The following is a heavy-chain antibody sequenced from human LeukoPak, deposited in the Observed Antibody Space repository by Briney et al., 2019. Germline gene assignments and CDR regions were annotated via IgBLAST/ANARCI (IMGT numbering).Heavy chain of an antibody. CDR3: ARGIAVAGTAYYYYGMDV. CDR1: GFTFSSYW. D-gene: IGHD6-19*01. V-gene: IGHV3-48*04. J-gene: IGHJ6*02. Sequence: GGSLRLSCAASGFTFSSYWMNWVRQAPGKGLEWVSYISSSGSTIYYADSVKGRFTISRDNAENSLYLQMNSLRAEDTAVYYCARGIAVAGTAYYYYGMDVWGQGTTVTVSS. CDR2: ISSSGSTI.